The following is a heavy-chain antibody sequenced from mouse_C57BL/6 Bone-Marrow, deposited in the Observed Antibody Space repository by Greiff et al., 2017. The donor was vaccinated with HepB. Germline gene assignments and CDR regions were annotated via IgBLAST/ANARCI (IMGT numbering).Heavy chain of an antibody. V-gene: IGHV12-3*01. CDR2: ITHSGET. Sequence: VQLQQSGPGLVKPSQSLFLTCSITGFPITSGYYWIWIRQSPGKPLEWMGYITHSGETFYNPSLQSPISITRETSKNQFFLQLNSVTTEDTAMYYCAGDRGFAYWGQGTLVTVSA. J-gene: IGHJ3*01. CDR1: GFPITSGYY. CDR3: AGDRGFAY.